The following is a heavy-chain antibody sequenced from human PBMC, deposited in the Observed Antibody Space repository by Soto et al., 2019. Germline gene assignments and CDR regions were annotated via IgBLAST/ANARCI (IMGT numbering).Heavy chain of an antibody. CDR2: ISSSSSYI. CDR1: GFTFSSYS. D-gene: IGHD3-9*01. V-gene: IGHV3-21*01. CDR3: ARARYFDWLPPNYYYYGMDV. J-gene: IGHJ6*02. Sequence: PGGSLRLSCAASGFTFSSYSMNWVRQAPGKGLEWVSSISSSSSYIYYADSVKGRFTISRDNAKNSLYLQMNSLRAEDTAVYYCARARYFDWLPPNYYYYGMDVWGQGTTVTVSS.